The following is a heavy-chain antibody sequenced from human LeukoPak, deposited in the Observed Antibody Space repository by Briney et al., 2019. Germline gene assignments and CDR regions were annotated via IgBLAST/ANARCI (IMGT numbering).Heavy chain of an antibody. Sequence: PGGSLRLSCAASGFTFSSYSMNWVRQAPGKGLEWGSYISGSSSTIYYADSVKGRFTISRDNAKNSLYLQMNSLRAEDTAVYYCARAHYGDYARFDYWGQGTLVTVSS. V-gene: IGHV3-48*04. D-gene: IGHD4-17*01. J-gene: IGHJ4*02. CDR3: ARAHYGDYARFDY. CDR2: ISGSSSTI. CDR1: GFTFSSYS.